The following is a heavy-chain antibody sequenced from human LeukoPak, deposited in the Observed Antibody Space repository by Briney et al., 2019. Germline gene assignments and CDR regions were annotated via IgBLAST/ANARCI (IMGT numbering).Heavy chain of an antibody. CDR2: IIPIFGTA. CDR1: GGTFSSYA. J-gene: IGHJ6*02. D-gene: IGHD2-15*01. V-gene: IGHV1-69*13. Sequence: WASVKVSCKASGGTFSSYAISWVRQAPGQGLEWMGGIIPIFGTANYAQKFQGRVTITADESTSTAYMELSSLRSEDTAVYYCARYYCSGGSCYSYYYYGMDVWGQGTTVTVSS. CDR3: ARYYCSGGSCYSYYYYGMDV.